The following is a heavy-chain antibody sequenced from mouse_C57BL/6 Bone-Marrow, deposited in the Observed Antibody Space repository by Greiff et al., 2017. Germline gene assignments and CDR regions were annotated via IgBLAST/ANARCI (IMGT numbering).Heavy chain of an antibody. CDR3: ASPVVILYYYAMDY. CDR1: GYTFTDYY. CDR2: INPNNGGT. V-gene: IGHV1-26*01. Sequence: VQLQQSGPELVKPGASVKISCKASGYTFTDYYMNWVKQSHGKSLEWIGDINPNNGGTSYNQKFKGKATLTVDKSSSTAYMELRSLTSEDSAVYYCASPVVILYYYAMDYWGQGTSVTVSS. J-gene: IGHJ4*01.